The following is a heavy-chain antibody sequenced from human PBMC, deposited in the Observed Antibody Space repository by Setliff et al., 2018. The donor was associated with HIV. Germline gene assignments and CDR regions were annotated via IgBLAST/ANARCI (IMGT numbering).Heavy chain of an antibody. D-gene: IGHD3-9*01. CDR1: GYSLTELS. V-gene: IGHV1-24*01. Sequence: ASVKVSCKVSGYSLTELSIHWVRQAPGEGLEWMGGFDPEDDETVYAEKFQGRVTMTEDTSTDTSYMALSSLRSEDTAMYYCATSGFYDILTGLTPGVFDIWGQGRMVTVSS. J-gene: IGHJ3*02. CDR2: FDPEDDET. CDR3: ATSGFYDILTGLTPGVFDI.